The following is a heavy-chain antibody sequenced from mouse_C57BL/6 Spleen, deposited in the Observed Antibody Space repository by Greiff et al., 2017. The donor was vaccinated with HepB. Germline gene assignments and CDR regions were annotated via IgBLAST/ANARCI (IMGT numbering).Heavy chain of an antibody. J-gene: IGHJ1*02. D-gene: IGHD1-1*01. CDR1: GYTFTSYW. V-gene: IGHV1-64*01. CDR2: IHPNSGST. Sequence: QVQLQQPGAELVKPGASVKLSCKASGYTFTSYWMHWVKQRPGQGLEWIGMIHPNSGSTNYNEKFKSKATLTVDKSSSTAYMQISSLTSEDSAVYYGARATTVFADLYFRVWGTGTPVPGSS. CDR3: ARATTVFADLYFRV.